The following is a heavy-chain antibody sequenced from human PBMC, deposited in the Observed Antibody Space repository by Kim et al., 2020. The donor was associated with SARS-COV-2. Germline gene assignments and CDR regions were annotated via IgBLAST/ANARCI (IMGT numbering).Heavy chain of an antibody. V-gene: IGHV3-49*04. CDR3: TRDYYPRSIPKYFDY. D-gene: IGHD2-2*02. J-gene: IGHJ4*02. CDR1: GFTFGDYA. CDR2: IRSKAYGGTT. Sequence: GGSLRLSCTASGFTFGDYAMSWVRQAPGKGLEWVGFIRSKAYGGTTEYAASVKGRFTISRDDSKSIAYLQMNSLKTEDTAVYYCTRDYYPRSIPKYFDYWGQGTLVTVSS.